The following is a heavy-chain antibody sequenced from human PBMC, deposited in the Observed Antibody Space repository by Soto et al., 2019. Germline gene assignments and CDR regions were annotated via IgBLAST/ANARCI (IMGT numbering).Heavy chain of an antibody. Sequence: GESLKISCKGSGYSFTSYWIGWVRQMPGKGLEWMGIIYPGDSDTRYSPSFQGQVTISADKSISTAYLQWSSLKASDTAMYYCIRGGQQQLRGDYGMDIWGQGTTVTVSS. CDR2: IYPGDSDT. D-gene: IGHD6-13*01. J-gene: IGHJ6*02. V-gene: IGHV5-51*01. CDR3: IRGGQQQLRGDYGMDI. CDR1: GYSFTSYW.